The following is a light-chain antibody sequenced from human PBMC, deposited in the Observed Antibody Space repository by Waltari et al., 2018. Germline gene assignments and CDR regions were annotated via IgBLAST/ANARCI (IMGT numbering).Light chain of an antibody. Sequence: DIVLTQTPLSLSVTPGQPASISCKSSQSLLHSDGKTYLYWYLQKPGQSPQLLIYEVSSRLSGVPDRFSCSGSGTDFTLKISRVEAEDVGVYYCMQGIYLQNTFGQGTKLEIK. CDR1: QSLLHSDGKTY. J-gene: IGKJ2*01. CDR2: EVS. CDR3: MQGIYLQNT. V-gene: IGKV2-29*02.